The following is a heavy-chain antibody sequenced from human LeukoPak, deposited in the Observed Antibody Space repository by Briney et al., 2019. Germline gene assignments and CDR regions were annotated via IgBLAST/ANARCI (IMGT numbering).Heavy chain of an antibody. Sequence: SETLSLTCTVAGGSISIGGYCWSWIRRHPGKGLDWIVGIYYSGSTYYYPSLTSPVTISVDTSKNRLSMELSPVTSAGMSVYLRAGGSSTEGYDYWGERTLVSVSS. CDR3: AGGSSTEGYDY. CDR1: GGSISIGGYC. CDR2: IYYSGST. V-gene: IGHV4-31*01. D-gene: IGHD2-2*01. J-gene: IGHJ4*02.